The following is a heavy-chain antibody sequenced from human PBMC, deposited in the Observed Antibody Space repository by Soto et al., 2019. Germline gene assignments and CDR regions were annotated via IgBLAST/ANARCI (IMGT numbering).Heavy chain of an antibody. CDR3: ASSVEGQSSGKYYYDSSGYYGY. V-gene: IGHV1-69*13. D-gene: IGHD3-22*01. J-gene: IGHJ4*02. Sequence: GASVKVSCKASGGTFSSYAISWLRQAPGQGLEWMGGIIPIFGTANYAQKFQGRVTITADESTSTAYMELSSLRSEDTAVYYCASSVEGQSSGKYYYDSSGYYGYWGQGTLVTVSS. CDR1: GGTFSSYA. CDR2: IIPIFGTA.